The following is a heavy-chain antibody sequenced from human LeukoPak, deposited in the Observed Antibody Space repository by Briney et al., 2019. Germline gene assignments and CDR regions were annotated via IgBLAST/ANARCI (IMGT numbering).Heavy chain of an antibody. CDR2: INWNGGST. CDR1: GFTFEDYG. Sequence: GGSLRLSCVASGFTFEDYGMSWVRQAPGKGLEWVSGINWNGGSTAYADSMKGRFTISRDNSKNTLYLQMNSLRAEDTAVYYCARDHPLRFLDYWGQGTLVTVSS. V-gene: IGHV3-20*04. D-gene: IGHD4-17*01. J-gene: IGHJ4*02. CDR3: ARDHPLRFLDY.